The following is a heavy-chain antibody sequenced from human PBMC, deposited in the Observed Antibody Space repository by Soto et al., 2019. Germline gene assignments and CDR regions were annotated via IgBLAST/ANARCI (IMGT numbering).Heavy chain of an antibody. D-gene: IGHD2-2*01. CDR1: GGSISSSSYY. J-gene: IGHJ4*02. CDR3: ARNGYCSSTSCYWHDY. V-gene: IGHV4-39*01. Sequence: SETLSLTCTVSGGSISSSSYYWGWIRQPPGKGLEWIGSIYYSGSTYYNPSLKSRVTISVDTSKNQFSLKLSSVTAADTSVYYCARNGYCSSTSCYWHDYWGQGTLVTV. CDR2: IYYSGST.